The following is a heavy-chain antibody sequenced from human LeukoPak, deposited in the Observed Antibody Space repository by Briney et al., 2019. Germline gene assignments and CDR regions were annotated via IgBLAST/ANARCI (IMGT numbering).Heavy chain of an antibody. D-gene: IGHD2-2*01. Sequence: PSETLSLTCTVSGGSISSYYWSWIRQPPGKGLEWIGYIYYSVSTNYNPSLKSRVTISVDTSKNQFSLKLSSVTAADTAVYYCARDLGGYPAAPSCAFDIWGQGTMVTVSS. J-gene: IGHJ3*02. CDR1: GGSISSYY. CDR2: IYYSVST. CDR3: ARDLGGYPAAPSCAFDI. V-gene: IGHV4-59*01.